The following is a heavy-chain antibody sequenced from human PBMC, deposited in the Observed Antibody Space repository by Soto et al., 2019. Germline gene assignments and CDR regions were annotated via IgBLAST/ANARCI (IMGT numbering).Heavy chain of an antibody. CDR2: ISYDGSNK. V-gene: IGHV3-30-3*01. D-gene: IGHD2-2*01. CDR3: ARKYQLLYAFDI. Sequence: GGSLRLSCAASGFTFSSYAMHWVRQAPGKGLEWVAVISYDGSNKYYADSVKGRFTISRDNSKNTLYLQMNSLRAEDTAVYYCARKYQLLYAFDIWGQGTMVTVSS. J-gene: IGHJ3*02. CDR1: GFTFSSYA.